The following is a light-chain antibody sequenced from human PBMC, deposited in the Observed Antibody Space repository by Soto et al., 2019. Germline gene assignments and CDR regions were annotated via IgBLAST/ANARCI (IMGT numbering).Light chain of an antibody. Sequence: QSVLTQPRSVSGSPGQSVTISCTGTSSDVGGYNYVSWYQQHPGKAPKLMIYDVSKRPSGVPDRFSGSKSGNTASLTISGLQAEDGADYYCCSYAGSYTFDVVFGGGTKLTVL. CDR3: CSYAGSYTFDVV. V-gene: IGLV2-11*01. J-gene: IGLJ2*01. CDR2: DVS. CDR1: SSDVGGYNY.